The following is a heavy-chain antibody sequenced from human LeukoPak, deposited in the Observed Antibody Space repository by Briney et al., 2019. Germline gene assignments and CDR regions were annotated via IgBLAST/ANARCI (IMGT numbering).Heavy chain of an antibody. V-gene: IGHV4-34*01. D-gene: IGHD6-19*01. CDR3: ARGISSGWVDH. J-gene: IGHJ4*02. CDR2: VHHSGIT. Sequence: SETLSLTCAIYGGSFTTYYWTWIRQPPGKGLEWIGEVHHSGITNYKPSLGSRVTISLDTSKNQFSLNLISLTATDTAVYYCARGISSGWVDHWGQGTLVTVSS. CDR1: GGSFTTYY.